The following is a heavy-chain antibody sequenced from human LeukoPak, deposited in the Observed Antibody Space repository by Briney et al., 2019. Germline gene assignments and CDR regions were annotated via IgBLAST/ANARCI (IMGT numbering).Heavy chain of an antibody. CDR2: IFTSGST. V-gene: IGHV4-4*02. D-gene: IGHD3-10*01. CDR3: ARRWTWFGELTWFNP. Sequence: SGTLSLTCAVSGGSISSSNWWSWVRQPPGKGLEWIGSIFTSGSTNYNPSLKSRVTISVDTSKNQFSLRLSSVTAADTAIYYCARRWTWFGELTWFNPWGQGTLVTVSS. J-gene: IGHJ5*02. CDR1: GGSISSSNW.